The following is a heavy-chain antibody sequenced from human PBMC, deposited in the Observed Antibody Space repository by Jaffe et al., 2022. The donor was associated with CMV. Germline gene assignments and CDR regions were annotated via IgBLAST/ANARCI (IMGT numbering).Heavy chain of an antibody. D-gene: IGHD2-2*01. CDR1: GGTFSSYA. CDR2: IIPIFGTA. CDR3: ARSVVVPAAIKSYYYYGMDV. V-gene: IGHV1-69*01. J-gene: IGHJ6*02. Sequence: QVQLVQSGAEVKKPGSSVKVSCKASGGTFSSYAISWVRQAPGQGLEWMGGIIPIFGTANYAQKFQGRVTITADESTSTAYMELSSLRSEDTAVYYCARSVVVPAAIKSYYYYGMDVWGQGTTVTVSS.